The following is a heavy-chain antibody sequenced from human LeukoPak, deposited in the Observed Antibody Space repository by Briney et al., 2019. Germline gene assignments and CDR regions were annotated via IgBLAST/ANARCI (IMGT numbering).Heavy chain of an antibody. Sequence: SEALSLTCTASGASINDYYWSWIRQPPGEGLEWIGYFYSRGNTKYNPSLKSRVTISIDTAKNQFSLKLSSVTPADTAVYYCAGEGGNWFDPWGQGTLVTVSS. CDR2: FYSRGNT. CDR3: AGEGGNWFDP. CDR1: GASINDYY. J-gene: IGHJ5*02. V-gene: IGHV4-59*01. D-gene: IGHD1-26*01.